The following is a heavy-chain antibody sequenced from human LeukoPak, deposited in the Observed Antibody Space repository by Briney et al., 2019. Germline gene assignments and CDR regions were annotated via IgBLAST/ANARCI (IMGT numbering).Heavy chain of an antibody. CDR2: ISGSGGST. CDR1: GFTLSSYA. V-gene: IGHV3-23*01. D-gene: IGHD6-19*01. CDR3: AKEHIAVAGTGLDY. Sequence: GGSLRLSCAASGFTLSSYAMSWVRQALGKGLEWVSAISGSGGSTYYADSVKGRFTISRDNSKNTLYLQMNSLRAEDTAVYYCAKEHIAVAGTGLDYWGQGALVTVSS. J-gene: IGHJ4*02.